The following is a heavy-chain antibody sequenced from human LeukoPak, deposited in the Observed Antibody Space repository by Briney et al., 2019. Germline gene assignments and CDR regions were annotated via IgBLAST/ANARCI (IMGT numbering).Heavy chain of an antibody. V-gene: IGHV3-23*01. D-gene: IGHD2-21*01. J-gene: IGHJ4*02. CDR3: AKTPVGDWGVSDS. CDR1: GFPFSSYP. CDR2: ITASGDST. Sequence: GGSLRLSCAGSGFPFSSYPISWVRQPPGKGLEWVSAITASGDSTYSADSVKGRLTISRDHSKNTLFLQMNSLRAEDTAEYYCAKTPVGDWGVSDSWGQGTLVTVSS.